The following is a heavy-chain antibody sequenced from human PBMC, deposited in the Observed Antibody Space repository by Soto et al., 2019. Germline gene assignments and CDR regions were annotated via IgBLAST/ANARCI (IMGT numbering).Heavy chain of an antibody. Sequence: QVQLRESGPGLVKPSETLSLTCTVSGGSISTYYWSWIRQPPGKGREWIGYIYYGGSADYNPSLRSRVTISVDTSKRQCSLKLSSVTAADAGVYYCARGGHCGNGVCSALDYWGQGTLVTVSS. D-gene: IGHD2-8*01. CDR1: GGSISTYY. J-gene: IGHJ4*02. V-gene: IGHV4-59*08. CDR2: IYYGGSA. CDR3: ARGGHCGNGVCSALDY.